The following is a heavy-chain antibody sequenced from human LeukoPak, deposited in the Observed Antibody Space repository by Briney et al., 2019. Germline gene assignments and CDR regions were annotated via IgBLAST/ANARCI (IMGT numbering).Heavy chain of an antibody. CDR3: ASVLWFGELLPLFDY. CDR2: IKQDGSEK. Sequence: GGSLSLSCAASGFPFSSYWMSWVRQAPGKGLEWVANIKQDGSEKYYVDSVKGRFTISRDNAKNSLYLQMNSLRAEDTAVYYCASVLWFGELLPLFDYWGQGTLVTVSS. D-gene: IGHD3-10*01. J-gene: IGHJ4*02. CDR1: GFPFSSYW. V-gene: IGHV3-7*01.